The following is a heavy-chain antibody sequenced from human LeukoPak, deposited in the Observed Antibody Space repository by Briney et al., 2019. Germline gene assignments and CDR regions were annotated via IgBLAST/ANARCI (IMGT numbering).Heavy chain of an antibody. D-gene: IGHD3-22*01. J-gene: IGHJ4*02. V-gene: IGHV1-24*01. CDR1: GYTLTEIS. CDR3: ARDLSPMTYYYDSSGYAFDY. Sequence: ASVKVSCKVSGYTLTEISMHWVRQAPGKGLEWMGGFDPEDGETIYAQKFQGRVTMTRDTSTSTVYMELSSLRSEDTAVYYCARDLSPMTYYYDSSGYAFDYWGQGTLVTVSS. CDR2: FDPEDGET.